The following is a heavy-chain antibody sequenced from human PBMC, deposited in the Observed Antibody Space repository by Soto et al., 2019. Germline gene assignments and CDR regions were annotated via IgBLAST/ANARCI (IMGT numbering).Heavy chain of an antibody. Sequence: QVQLHQWGAGLLRPSETLSLTCAGNGGSFSGYYWSWIRQPPGMGLEWIGEVNHLGSTNYNPSLGSRVTISVDTSNNQVPLKMTSLTAADTAVYYCARLKVRYFDRTWFDPWGQGTLVTVSS. CDR2: VNHLGST. CDR1: GGSFSGYY. D-gene: IGHD3-9*01. J-gene: IGHJ5*02. V-gene: IGHV4-34*01. CDR3: ARLKVRYFDRTWFDP.